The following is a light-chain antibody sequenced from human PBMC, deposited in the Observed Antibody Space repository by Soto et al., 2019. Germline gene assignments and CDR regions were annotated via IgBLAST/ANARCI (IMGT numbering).Light chain of an antibody. CDR1: SSNIGSTT. J-gene: IGLJ1*01. CDR3: ASCDDSLNGFV. CDR2: SND. V-gene: IGLV1-44*01. Sequence: HSVMTRSPSASGTPGQRVTISCSASSSNIGSTTVSWYQQLPGAAPKLLIYSNDQWPSGVPDRFSGSTSGTSASLAISGLQSEDEADYYCASCDDSLNGFVFGTGTKVTVL.